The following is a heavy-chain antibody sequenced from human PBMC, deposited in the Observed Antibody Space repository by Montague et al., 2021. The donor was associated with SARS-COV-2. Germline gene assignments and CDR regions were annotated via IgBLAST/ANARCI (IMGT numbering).Heavy chain of an antibody. D-gene: IGHD3-3*01. CDR3: VRDGGLRFSGGAMDV. Sequence: TLSLTCNVSGGSMISGGYYWSWIRQPPGKGLEWKGNVYSGGTNNYNPSLKSRVTISEDMYKNQFYLRLTTVTAADMAVYYCVRDGGLRFSGGAMDVWGQGTTVTVSS. V-gene: IGHV4-31*03. CDR1: GGSMISGGYY. CDR2: VYSGGTN. J-gene: IGHJ6*02.